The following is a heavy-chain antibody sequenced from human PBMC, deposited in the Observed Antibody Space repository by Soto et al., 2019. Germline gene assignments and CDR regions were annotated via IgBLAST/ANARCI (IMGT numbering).Heavy chain of an antibody. V-gene: IGHV4-31*03. CDR2: IYHTGST. J-gene: IGHJ4*02. Sequence: PAETLSLTCSVSGGSISTVGHYWTCTRQRPGKGLEWIGSIYHTGSTYYSKSLRSRLTISIDTSQSQFSLRLSSVTAADTAVYYCARATGTLRSRNCDYWGPGRLVTVSS. D-gene: IGHD3-9*01. CDR3: ARATGTLRSRNCDY. CDR1: GGSISTVGHY.